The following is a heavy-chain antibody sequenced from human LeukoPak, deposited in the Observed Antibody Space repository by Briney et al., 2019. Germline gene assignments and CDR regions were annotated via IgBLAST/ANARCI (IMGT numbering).Heavy chain of an antibody. CDR1: GINFCGYA. V-gene: IGHV3-49*04. D-gene: IGHD4-23*01. J-gene: IGHJ4*02. CDR2: IRSKLYGETT. Sequence: PGRSLRLSCTASGINFCGYAMSWVRQAPGKGLEWVAFIRSKLYGETTEYAASVKGRFTVSRDDSKSIAYLQMNSLKAEDTGVYYCTSYGGRTFDYWGQGTLVTVSS. CDR3: TSYGGRTFDY.